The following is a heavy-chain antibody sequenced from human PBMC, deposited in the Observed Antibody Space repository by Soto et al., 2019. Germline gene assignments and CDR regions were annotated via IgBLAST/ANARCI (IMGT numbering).Heavy chain of an antibody. CDR2: IVVGSDNT. J-gene: IGHJ6*02. CDR1: GFTFTNSA. V-gene: IGHV1-58*01. CDR3: AASASVWQNYYYSAMDV. Sequence: SVKVSCKTSGFTFTNSAVEWVRQARGQRLEWIGWIVVGSDNTNYAQKFQDRVTITRDLSTHTIYMDFRSLKSEDTAVYYCAASASVWQNYYYSAMDVWGQG.